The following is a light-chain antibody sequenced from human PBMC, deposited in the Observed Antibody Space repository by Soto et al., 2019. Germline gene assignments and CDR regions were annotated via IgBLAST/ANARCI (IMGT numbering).Light chain of an antibody. CDR2: WAS. CDR1: QSILFTSNNKTS. CDR3: QQYYSTPNT. Sequence: DIVMTQSPDSLAVSLGERATINCRSSQSILFTSNNKTSLGWYQQKPGQPPKLLIYWASIRESGVPDRFSGSESRTDFTLTISSLQPEDVAVYYCQQYYSTPNTFGQGTKLEIK. V-gene: IGKV4-1*01. J-gene: IGKJ2*01.